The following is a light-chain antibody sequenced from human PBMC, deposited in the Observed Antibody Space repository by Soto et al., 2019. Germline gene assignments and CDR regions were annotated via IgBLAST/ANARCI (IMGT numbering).Light chain of an antibody. CDR3: QRYGSPSP. V-gene: IGKV3-20*01. CDR2: GAS. Sequence: EIVMTQSPGTLSLSPGETATLSCRASQSFSSNYVAWFHQKPGQAPRLLICGASSRATGVPDRFSASGSGTDFTLTISRLEPEDFAVYYCQRYGSPSPFGQGTKVDIK. J-gene: IGKJ1*01. CDR1: QSFSSNY.